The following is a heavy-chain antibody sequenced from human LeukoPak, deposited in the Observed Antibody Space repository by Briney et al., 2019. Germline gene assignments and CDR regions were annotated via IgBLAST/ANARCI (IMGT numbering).Heavy chain of an antibody. J-gene: IGHJ5*02. CDR2: INHSGRT. V-gene: IGHV4-34*01. D-gene: IGHD3-3*01. Sequence: SETLSLTCAVYGGSFSGYYWSWIRQPPGKGLEWIGEINHSGRTNYNPSLTSRVTISVDTSKNQFSLKLSSVTAADTAVYYCARAWRIRSARYYDFWSGRWFDPWGQGTLVTVSS. CDR3: ARAWRIRSARYYDFWSGRWFDP. CDR1: GGSFSGYY.